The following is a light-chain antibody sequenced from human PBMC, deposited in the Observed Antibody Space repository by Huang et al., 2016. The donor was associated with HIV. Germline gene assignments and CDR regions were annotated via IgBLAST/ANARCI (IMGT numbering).Light chain of an antibody. J-gene: IGKJ1*01. V-gene: IGKV3-11*01. Sequence: EIVLTQSPATLSLSPGERATLSCRASQSVSSYLAWYQQKPGQAPRLHIYDVSNRATGIPARFSGSGSGTDFTLTISSLEPEDLAVYYCQQRGNWPQTFGQGTKVEIK. CDR1: QSVSSY. CDR3: QQRGNWPQT. CDR2: DVS.